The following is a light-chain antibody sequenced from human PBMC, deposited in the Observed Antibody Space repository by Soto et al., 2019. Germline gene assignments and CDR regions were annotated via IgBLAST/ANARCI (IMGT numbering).Light chain of an antibody. V-gene: IGKV3-15*01. Sequence: ELVRTQSPVTLSVSPGERAKISCRASQSVSSNLAWYQQKTGQAPRLLIYGASTRATGIPARFSGSGSGTEFTLNISSLQSEHFAVYYCQQYNDWPPRITFGQGTRVEIK. CDR3: QQYNDWPPRIT. CDR2: GAS. J-gene: IGKJ5*01. CDR1: QSVSSN.